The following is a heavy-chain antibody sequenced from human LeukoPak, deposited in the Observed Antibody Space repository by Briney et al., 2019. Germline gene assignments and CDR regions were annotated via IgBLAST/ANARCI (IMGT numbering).Heavy chain of an antibody. CDR1: GYTFTTYA. V-gene: IGHV1-18*01. CDR2: IRVDSGNT. Sequence: ASVKVSCKTSGYTFTTYAISWVRQAPGQGLEWMGWIRVDSGNTNYAQKLQGRVTMTTDTSTNTLYLQLNSLRVDDTAVYFCAKEWRFSSSWYQYYFDYWGQGTLVTVSS. D-gene: IGHD6-13*01. J-gene: IGHJ4*02. CDR3: AKEWRFSSSWYQYYFDY.